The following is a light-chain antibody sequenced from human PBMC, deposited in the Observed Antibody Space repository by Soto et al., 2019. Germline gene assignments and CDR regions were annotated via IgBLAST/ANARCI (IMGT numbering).Light chain of an antibody. CDR2: DVT. Sequence: QSALAQPASVSGSPGQSITISCTGTHNDVGHENFVSWYQQHPDKLPNLIIYDVTRRASGISSRFSASKSGNTAYLASSGPQADDEADYYCSSYRSDNPRFYVFGTGTKLTVL. CDR1: HNDVGHENF. J-gene: IGLJ1*01. CDR3: SSYRSDNPRFYV. V-gene: IGLV2-14*03.